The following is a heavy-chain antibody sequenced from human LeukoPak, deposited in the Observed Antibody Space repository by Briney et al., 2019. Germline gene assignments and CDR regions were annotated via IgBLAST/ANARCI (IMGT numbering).Heavy chain of an antibody. V-gene: IGHV3-23*01. J-gene: IGHJ4*02. CDR2: ISGTSGNT. D-gene: IGHD5-24*01. CDR3: AREMATIRSDY. CDR1: GFTFSIYA. Sequence: GGSLRLSCAASGFTFSIYAMSWVRQAPGKGLEWVSSISGTSGNTYYADSVKGRFTISRDNAKDSLYLQMSSLRAEDTAVYYCAREMATIRSDYWGQGTLVTVSS.